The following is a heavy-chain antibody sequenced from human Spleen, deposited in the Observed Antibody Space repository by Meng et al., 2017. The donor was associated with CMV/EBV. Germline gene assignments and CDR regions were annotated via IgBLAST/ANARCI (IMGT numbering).Heavy chain of an antibody. CDR1: GFRFDDYA. CDR3: VKVSCTGGSCYSVWFYP. D-gene: IGHD2-15*01. V-gene: IGHV3-9*01. J-gene: IGHJ5*02. CDR2: ISRNSGTI. Sequence: SLKISCAASGFRFDDYAMHWVRQAPGKGLEWVSGISRNSGTIEYADSVKGRFIISRDNAKNSLFLQMNSLRAEDTALYYCVKVSCTGGSCYSVWFYPWGQGTLVTVSS.